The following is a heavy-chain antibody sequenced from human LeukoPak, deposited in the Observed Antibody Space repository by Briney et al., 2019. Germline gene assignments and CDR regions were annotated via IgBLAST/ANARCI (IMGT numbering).Heavy chain of an antibody. Sequence: ASVKVSCKASGYTFNAYYIHWVRQAPGPGLEWMGWINPNSGGTSYAQKFQGRVTMTRDTSISTAYMELSRLGSDDTAVYFCARAGGGYSSGWGAFDIWGQGTVVTVSS. CDR1: GYTFNAYY. CDR3: ARAGGGYSSGWGAFDI. CDR2: INPNSGGT. V-gene: IGHV1-2*02. D-gene: IGHD5-18*01. J-gene: IGHJ3*02.